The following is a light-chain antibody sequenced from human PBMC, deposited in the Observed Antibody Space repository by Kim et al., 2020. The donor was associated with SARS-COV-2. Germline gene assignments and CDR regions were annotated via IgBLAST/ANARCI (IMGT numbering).Light chain of an antibody. J-gene: IGKJ4*01. Sequence: ASVGDRVTITCRASQSISSYLNWYQQKPGKAPKLLIYAASSLQSGVPSRCSGSRSCTDFTLTISSLQPEDFATYYCQQSYSTPLTFGGGTKVDIK. V-gene: IGKV1-39*01. CDR2: AAS. CDR3: QQSYSTPLT. CDR1: QSISSY.